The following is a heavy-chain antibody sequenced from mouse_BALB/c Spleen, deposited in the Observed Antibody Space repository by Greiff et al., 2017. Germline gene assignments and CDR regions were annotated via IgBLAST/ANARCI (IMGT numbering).Heavy chain of an antibody. Sequence: EVKLLESGPGLVKPSQSLSLTCTVTGYSITSDYAWNWIRQFPGNKLEWMGYISYSGSTSYNPSLKSRISITRDTSKNQFFLQLNSVTTEDTATYYCASQTYDLGFAYWGQGTLVTVSA. D-gene: IGHD2-4*01. J-gene: IGHJ3*01. V-gene: IGHV3-2*02. CDR2: ISYSGST. CDR3: ASQTYDLGFAY. CDR1: GYSITSDYA.